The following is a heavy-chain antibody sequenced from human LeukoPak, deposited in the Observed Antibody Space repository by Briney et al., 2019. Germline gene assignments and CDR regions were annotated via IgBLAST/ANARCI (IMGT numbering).Heavy chain of an antibody. D-gene: IGHD3-3*01. CDR3: AKASGITIFGVAGS. Sequence: PGGSLRLSCAASGFAFSSYAMSWVRQAPGKGLEWVSGIGGSGGSTYYADSVKGRFTISRDNSKNTLYLQMNSLRAEDTAIYYCAKASGITIFGVAGSWGQGTLVTVSS. CDR2: IGGSGGST. J-gene: IGHJ4*02. CDR1: GFAFSSYA. V-gene: IGHV3-23*01.